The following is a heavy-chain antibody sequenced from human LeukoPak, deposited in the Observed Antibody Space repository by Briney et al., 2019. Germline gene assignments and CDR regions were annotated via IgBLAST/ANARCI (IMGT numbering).Heavy chain of an antibody. V-gene: IGHV3-7*01. CDR1: GFTFTDYW. CDR3: ARVGPGTIDY. CDR2: IRQDGSEK. J-gene: IGHJ4*02. Sequence: PGGSLRLSCAVSGFTFTDYWMNWVRQAPGKGLEWVASIRQDGSEKTYVDSVKGRFTISRDNTKNSLSLQVNSLRVEDTAVYYCARVGPGTIDYWGQGTLVTVSS.